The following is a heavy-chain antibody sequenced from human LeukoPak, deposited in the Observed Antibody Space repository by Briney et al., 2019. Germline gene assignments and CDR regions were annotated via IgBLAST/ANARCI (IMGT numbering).Heavy chain of an antibody. V-gene: IGHV3-30*18. CDR1: EFTFSNYG. CDR3: PKDSKYVGSGYYALYNYYGMDV. D-gene: IGHD3-22*01. Sequence: GGSLRLSCAASEFTFSNYGMHWVRQAPGKGLELVAVVSYDGDNKYYRDSVKGRFTISRDNSKNTLYLQMNSLRAEDTAIYYCPKDSKYVGSGYYALYNYYGMDVWGQGTSVTVAS. J-gene: IGHJ6*02. CDR2: VSYDGDNK.